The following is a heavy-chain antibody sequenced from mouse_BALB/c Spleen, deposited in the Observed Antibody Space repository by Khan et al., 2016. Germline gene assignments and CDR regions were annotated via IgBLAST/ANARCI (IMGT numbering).Heavy chain of an antibody. D-gene: IGHD1-2*01. CDR2: INPSTGYT. Sequence: QVQLQQSGAELAKPGASVKMSCKASGYTFTSYWMHWVKQRPGQGLEWIGYINPSTGYTEYNQKFKDKATLTADKSSSTAYMQLSSLTSEDSAVYFCARSYYGYFAMDYWGHGASVTVSS. CDR3: ARSYYGYFAMDY. J-gene: IGHJ4*01. CDR1: GYTFTSYW. V-gene: IGHV1-7*01.